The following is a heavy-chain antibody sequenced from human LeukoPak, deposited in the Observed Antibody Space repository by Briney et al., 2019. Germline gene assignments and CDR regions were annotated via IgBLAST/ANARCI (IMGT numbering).Heavy chain of an antibody. CDR1: GFTFRAYG. J-gene: IGHJ4*02. CDR3: ARDPGTGASAGTFDY. D-gene: IGHD6-13*01. Sequence: PGGSLRLSCAASGFTFRAYGMHWVRQAPGKGLEWVAFIGSDGTYKYYVDSVKGRFTISRDNSKNTLYLQMNSLRAEDTSLYYCARDPGTGASAGTFDYWGQGTLVTVSS. CDR2: IGSDGTYK. V-gene: IGHV3-30*02.